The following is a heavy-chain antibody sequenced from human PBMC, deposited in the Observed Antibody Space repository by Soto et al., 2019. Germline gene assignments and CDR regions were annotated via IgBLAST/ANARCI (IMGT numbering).Heavy chain of an antibody. J-gene: IGHJ4*02. CDR1: GGSFSNHH. D-gene: IGHD3-3*01. CDR3: ASGIGSAYD. V-gene: IGHV4-34*01. CDR2: INHSGST. Sequence: QVQVQQWGAGLLKPSETLSLTCAVYGGSFSNHHWTWIRQSPGKGLEWIGEINHSGSTHYSPSLESRVTLSVDTSKNQFYLKLSSVTAADTAVYFCASGIGSAYDWGQGTLVTVSS.